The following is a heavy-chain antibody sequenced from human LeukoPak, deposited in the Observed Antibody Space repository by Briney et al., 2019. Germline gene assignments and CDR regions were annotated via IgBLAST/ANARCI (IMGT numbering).Heavy chain of an antibody. CDR1: GFTFSSYA. CDR2: ISGSGGST. CDR3: EKGALIKVVVPAATDY. V-gene: IGHV3-23*01. D-gene: IGHD2-2*01. Sequence: PGGSLRLSCAASGFTFSSYAMSWVRQAPGKGLEWVSAISGSGGSTYYADSVKGRFTISRDNSKNTLYLQMNSLKAEDTAVYYCEKGALIKVVVPAATDYWGQGTLVTVSS. J-gene: IGHJ4*02.